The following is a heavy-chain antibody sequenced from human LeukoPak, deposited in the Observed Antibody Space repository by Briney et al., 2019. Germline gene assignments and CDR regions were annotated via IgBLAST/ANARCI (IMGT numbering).Heavy chain of an antibody. J-gene: IGHJ6*03. V-gene: IGHV3-7*01. Sequence: GGSLRLSCAASGFTFSSYWMSWVRQAPGKGLEWVGNVKQDGSEKYYVDHVKRRLIIPRDNDNNSLHLQMYSMSADDTAEYYCARQHPQLVPIGYYYYIVVWGKGTTVTFSS. CDR1: GFTFSSYW. D-gene: IGHD6-13*01. CDR3: ARQHPQLVPIGYYYYIVV. CDR2: VKQDGSEK.